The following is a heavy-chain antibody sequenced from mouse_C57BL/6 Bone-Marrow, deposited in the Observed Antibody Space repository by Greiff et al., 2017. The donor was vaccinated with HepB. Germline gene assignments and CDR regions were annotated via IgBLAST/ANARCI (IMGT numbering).Heavy chain of an antibody. D-gene: IGHD1-1*01. CDR1: GYTFTDHT. CDR2: IYPRDGST. V-gene: IGHV1-78*01. J-gene: IGHJ2*01. CDR3: ARSPYYYGSSYGYFDY. Sequence: VKPGASVKISCKVSGYTFTDHTIHWMKQRPEQGLEWIGYIYPRDGSTKYNEKFKGKATLTADKSSSTAYMQLNSLTSEDSAVYLCARSPYYYGSSYGYFDYWGQGTTLTVSS.